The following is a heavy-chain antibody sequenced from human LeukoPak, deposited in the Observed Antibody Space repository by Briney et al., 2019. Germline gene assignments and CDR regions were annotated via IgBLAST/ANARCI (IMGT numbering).Heavy chain of an antibody. CDR1: GFTFSSYA. Sequence: PGGSLRLSCAASGFTFSSYAMSWVRQAPGKGLEWVSTISGGASSTYYAGSVKGRFTISRDDSEITLYLQMNSLRAEDTAVYYCARGAQWPYWGQGTLVTVSS. D-gene: IGHD6-19*01. V-gene: IGHV3-23*01. J-gene: IGHJ4*02. CDR3: ARGAQWPY. CDR2: ISGGASST.